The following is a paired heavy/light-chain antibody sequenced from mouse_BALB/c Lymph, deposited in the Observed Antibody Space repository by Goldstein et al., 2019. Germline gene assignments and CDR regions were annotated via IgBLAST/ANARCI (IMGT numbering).Light chain of an antibody. V-gene: IGKV9-124*01. J-gene: IGKJ4*01. CDR1: QEISGY. CDR3: LQYASYPT. Sequence: DIQMTQSPSSLSASLGERVSLTCRASQEISGYLSWLQQKPDGTIKRLIYAASTLDSGVPKRFSGSRSGSDYSLTISSLESEDFADYYCLQYASYPTFGSGTKLEIK. CDR2: AAS.
Heavy chain of an antibody. D-gene: IGHD2-1*01. J-gene: IGHJ1*01. CDR1: GYTFTDYN. V-gene: IGHV1S29*02. CDR2: IFPYNGGS. Sequence: EVQLQQSGPELVKPGASVKISCKASGYTFTDYNMHWVKQSHGKSLEWIGYIFPYNGGSDYNQKFKNKATLTVDNSSSTAYMELRSLTSDDSAVYYCARWRGNYGYWYFDVWGAGTTVTVSS. CDR3: ARWRGNYGYWYFDV.